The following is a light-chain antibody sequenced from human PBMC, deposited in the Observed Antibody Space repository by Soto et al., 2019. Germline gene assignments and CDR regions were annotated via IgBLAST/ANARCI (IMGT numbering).Light chain of an antibody. Sequence: EIVMTQSPATLSVSPGERATLSCRASQSVSSNLGWYQQKPGQAPRILIYDASTRATGIPARFSGSGSRTEFTLSISSLQSEDFAVYYCQQYNNWWTFGQGTKVEIK. J-gene: IGKJ1*01. CDR2: DAS. CDR3: QQYNNWWT. V-gene: IGKV3-15*01. CDR1: QSVSSN.